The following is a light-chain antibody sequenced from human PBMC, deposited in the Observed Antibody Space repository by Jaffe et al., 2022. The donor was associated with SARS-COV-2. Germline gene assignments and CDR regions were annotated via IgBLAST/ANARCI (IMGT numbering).Light chain of an antibody. V-gene: IGLV2-8*01. CDR3: SSYAASNTLV. CDR2: EVN. CDR1: SSDVGGYNY. Sequence: QSALTQAPSASGSPGQSVTISCTGTSSDVGGYNYVSWYQHHPGKAPKFMIYEVNKRPSGVPDRFSGSKSGNTASLTVSGLQAEDEADYYCSSYAASNTLVFGGGTKLTVL. J-gene: IGLJ3*02.